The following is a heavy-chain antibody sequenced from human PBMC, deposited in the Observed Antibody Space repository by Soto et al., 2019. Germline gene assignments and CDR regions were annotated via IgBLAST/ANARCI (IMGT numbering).Heavy chain of an antibody. Sequence: SVKVSCKASGGTFSSYSISWVRHSPGQGLEWMGGIIPIFGTANYAQKFQGRVTITADESTSTAYMELSSLRSEDTAVYYCAIEYSSSPPYYPIGYWGQGTLVTVSS. J-gene: IGHJ4*02. D-gene: IGHD6-6*01. V-gene: IGHV1-69*13. CDR3: AIEYSSSPPYYPIGY. CDR2: IIPIFGTA. CDR1: GGTFSSYS.